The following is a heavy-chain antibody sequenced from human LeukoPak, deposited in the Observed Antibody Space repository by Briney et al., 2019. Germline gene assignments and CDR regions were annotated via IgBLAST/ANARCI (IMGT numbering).Heavy chain of an antibody. CDR2: ISAYNGNT. CDR3: AREGGSIYIAAAGYNWFDP. D-gene: IGHD6-13*01. Sequence: ASVKVSCKASGYTFTSYGISWVRQAPGQGLEWMGWISAYNGNTNYAQKLQGRVTITADKSTSTACMELSSLRSEDTAVYYCAREGGSIYIAAAGYNWFDPWGQGTLVTVSS. J-gene: IGHJ5*02. CDR1: GYTFTSYG. V-gene: IGHV1-18*01.